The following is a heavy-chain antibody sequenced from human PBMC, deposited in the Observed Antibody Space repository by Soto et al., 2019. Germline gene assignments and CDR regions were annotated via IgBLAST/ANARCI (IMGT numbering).Heavy chain of an antibody. CDR2: IRNKGNNYAT. Sequence: GGSLRLSCAASGFTFSDSAMHWVRQASGKGLEWVGRIRNKGNNYATAYTASVKGRFTISRDDSKNTLYLQMNSLRAEDTSVYYCAKEGGLSGSYYISSSYYFDFWGQGTQVTVSS. D-gene: IGHD1-26*01. J-gene: IGHJ4*02. V-gene: IGHV3-73*01. CDR3: AKEGGLSGSYYISSSYYFDF. CDR1: GFTFSDSA.